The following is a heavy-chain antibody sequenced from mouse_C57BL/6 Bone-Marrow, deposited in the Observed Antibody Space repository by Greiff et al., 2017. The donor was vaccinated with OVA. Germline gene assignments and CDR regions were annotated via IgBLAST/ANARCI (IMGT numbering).Heavy chain of an antibody. V-gene: IGHV1-59*01. D-gene: IGHD1-1*01. Sequence: VQLQQSGAELVRLGTSVKLSCKASGYTFTNYWMHWVKQRPGQGLEWIGVIAPSDSYINYNQKFKGRATLTVDTSSSTAYMHLSSLTSEDSAVYYCAHYGSRLYLHYWGQGTSLTVSS. J-gene: IGHJ2*02. CDR3: AHYGSRLYLHY. CDR1: GYTFTNYW. CDR2: IAPSDSYI.